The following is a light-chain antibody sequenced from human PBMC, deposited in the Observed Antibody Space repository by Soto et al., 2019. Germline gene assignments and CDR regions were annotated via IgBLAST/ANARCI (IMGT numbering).Light chain of an antibody. V-gene: IGLV2-23*02. J-gene: IGLJ3*02. CDR3: CSHVGGSSPQWV. Sequence: QSVLTQPASGSGSPGQSITISCTGTSNDVGGYNLVSWFQQHPGKAPKLMISEVNKRPSGVSNRFSGSKSANTASLTISGLQAEDEADYYCCSHVGGSSPQWVFGGGTKVTVL. CDR2: EVN. CDR1: SNDVGGYNL.